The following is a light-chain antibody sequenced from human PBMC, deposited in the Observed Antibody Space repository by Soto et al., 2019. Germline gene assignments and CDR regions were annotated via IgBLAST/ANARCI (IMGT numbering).Light chain of an antibody. CDR2: KVS. CDR3: SSYTSSSTLG. Sequence: QSALTQPASVSGSPGQSITISCTGTSSDVGGYNYVSWYQQHPGKAPKLMIYKVSNRPSGVSNRFSGSKSGNTASLTISGLQAEDEADYYCSSYTSSSTLGFGTGTKLTVL. CDR1: SSDVGGYNY. J-gene: IGLJ1*01. V-gene: IGLV2-14*01.